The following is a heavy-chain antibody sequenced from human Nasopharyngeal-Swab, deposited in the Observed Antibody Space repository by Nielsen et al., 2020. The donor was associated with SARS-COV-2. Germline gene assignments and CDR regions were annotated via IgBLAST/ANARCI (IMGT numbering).Heavy chain of an antibody. J-gene: IGHJ6*04. CDR1: GGSITSGGYY. D-gene: IGHD1-14*01. V-gene: IGHV4-31*03. Sequence: SETLSLICTVSGGSITSGGYYWSWIRQHPGKGLEWIGFIYYSGSTSYNPSLKSRITISVDTSTNQFSLKLSSVTAADTAVYYCARVRDNGGADVWGKGTTVTVSS. CDR3: ARVRDNGGADV. CDR2: IYYSGST.